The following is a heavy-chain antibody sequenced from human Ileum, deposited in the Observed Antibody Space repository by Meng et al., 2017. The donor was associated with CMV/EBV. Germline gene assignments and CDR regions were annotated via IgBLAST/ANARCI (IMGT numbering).Heavy chain of an antibody. CDR3: LRGTPIGGGSPPFDY. V-gene: IGHV3-33*01. D-gene: IGHD2-15*01. CDR2: LWYDGSNE. J-gene: IGHJ4*02. CDR1: GFNFSIYG. Sequence: SGFNFSIYGMHWVCQAPGKGLEWVAVLWYDGSNEYYVDSVKGRFTISRDNSKGTVYLQMNSLRADDTAVYYCLRGTPIGGGSPPFDYWGQGTLVTVSS.